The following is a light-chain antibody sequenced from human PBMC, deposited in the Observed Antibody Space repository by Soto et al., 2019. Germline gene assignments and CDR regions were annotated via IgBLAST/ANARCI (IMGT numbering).Light chain of an antibody. CDR1: ESTSDY. CDR2: DAS. CDR3: QQRSNWPTT. J-gene: IGKJ4*01. V-gene: IGKV3-11*01. Sequence: EIVLTQSPGTLSLSPGERATLSCRASESTSDYLAWYQQKPGQAPRLLIYDASNRATGIPARFSGSGSGTDFTLTISSLEPEDFAVYYCQQRSNWPTTFGGGTMVDVK.